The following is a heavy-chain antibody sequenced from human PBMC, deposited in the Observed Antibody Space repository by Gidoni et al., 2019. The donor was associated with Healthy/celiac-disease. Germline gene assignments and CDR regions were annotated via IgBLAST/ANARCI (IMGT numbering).Heavy chain of an antibody. CDR1: GGSISSGGYS. V-gene: IGHV4-30-2*01. J-gene: IGHJ5*02. CDR2: IYHSGST. CDR3: ARVRSSKVNWFDP. Sequence: QLQLQEPGSGLVKPSQTLSLTCAVSGGSISSGGYSWSWIRQPPGKGLEWIGYIYHSGSTYYNPSLKSRVTISVDRSKNQFSLKRSSVTAADTAVYYCARVRSSKVNWFDPWGQGTLVTVSS. D-gene: IGHD2-15*01.